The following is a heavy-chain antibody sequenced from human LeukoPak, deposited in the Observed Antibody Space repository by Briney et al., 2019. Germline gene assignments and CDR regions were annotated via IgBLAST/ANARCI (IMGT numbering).Heavy chain of an antibody. Sequence: SETLSLTCTASGGSISSYYWSWIRQPAGKGLEWIGRIYTSGSTNYNPSLKSRVAMSVDTSKNQFSLELSSVTAADTAVYYCARVGWFGELLNFDYWGQGTLVTVSS. J-gene: IGHJ4*02. CDR3: ARVGWFGELLNFDY. CDR1: GGSISSYY. V-gene: IGHV4-4*07. D-gene: IGHD3-10*01. CDR2: IYTSGST.